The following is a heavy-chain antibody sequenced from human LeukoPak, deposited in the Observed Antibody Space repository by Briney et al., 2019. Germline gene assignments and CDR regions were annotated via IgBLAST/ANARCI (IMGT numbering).Heavy chain of an antibody. D-gene: IGHD3-22*01. J-gene: IGHJ4*02. CDR3: AKDLWLSGKTGTTPNYYDSSDFDY. V-gene: IGHV3-23*01. CDR1: GFTFSSYA. CDR2: ISGSGGST. Sequence: AGPLRLSCAASGFTFSSYAMSWIRQAPGKGLEWVSAISGSGGSTYYTASVKGRFTISRDNSKNTLYLQMNSLRAEDTAVYYCAKDLWLSGKTGTTPNYYDSSDFDYWGQGTLVTVSS.